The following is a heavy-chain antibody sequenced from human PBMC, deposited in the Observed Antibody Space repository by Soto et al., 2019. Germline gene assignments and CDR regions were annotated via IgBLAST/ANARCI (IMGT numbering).Heavy chain of an antibody. J-gene: IGHJ3*02. CDR1: GYTFTSYD. D-gene: IGHD3-16*02. V-gene: IGHV1-8*01. Sequence: QVQLVQSGAEVKKPGASVKVSCKASGYTFTSYDINWVRQATGQGLEWMGWMNPNSGNTGYAQKFQGRFTMTRNTSISTAYMELSSLRSEDTAVYYCASGTYYDYVWGSYRQGPFDIWGQGTMVTVSS. CDR3: ASGTYYDYVWGSYRQGPFDI. CDR2: MNPNSGNT.